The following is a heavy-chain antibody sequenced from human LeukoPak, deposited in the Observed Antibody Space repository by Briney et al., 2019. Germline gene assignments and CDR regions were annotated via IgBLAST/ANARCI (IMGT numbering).Heavy chain of an antibody. D-gene: IGHD1-7*01. CDR2: IGTSSNNI. CDR1: GLNLSRDN. Sequence: WWSPRLLCSSSGLNLSRDNKNCGSRAPRNGQERVSSIGTSSNNIYYTDSVKGRFTISRDNAKNSLYLQVDSLRVEDTAVYFCASGTVGNYALDYWGQGTLVTVSS. V-gene: IGHV3-21*01. J-gene: IGHJ4*02. CDR3: ASGTVGNYALDY.